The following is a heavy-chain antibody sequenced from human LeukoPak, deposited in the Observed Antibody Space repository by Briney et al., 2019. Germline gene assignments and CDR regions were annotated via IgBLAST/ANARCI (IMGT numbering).Heavy chain of an antibody. Sequence: SVKVPCKASGGTFSSYAISWVRQAPGQGLEWMGRIIPILGIANYAQKFQGRVTITADKSTSTAYMELSSLRSEDTAVYYCARDPNCGGDCYSFLTPKYYYYGMDVWGQGTTVTVSS. CDR2: IIPILGIA. V-gene: IGHV1-69*04. CDR1: GGTFSSYA. D-gene: IGHD2-21*02. J-gene: IGHJ6*02. CDR3: ARDPNCGGDCYSFLTPKYYYYGMDV.